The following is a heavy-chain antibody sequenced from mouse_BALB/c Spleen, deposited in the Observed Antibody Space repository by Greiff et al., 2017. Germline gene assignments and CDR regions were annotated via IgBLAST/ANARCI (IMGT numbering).Heavy chain of an antibody. CDR2: ISSGGSYT. CDR1: GFTFSSYA. V-gene: IGHV5-9-4*01. J-gene: IGHJ4*01. CDR3: ERRYEYEPYAMDY. D-gene: IGHD2-4*01. Sequence: EVKVVDSGGGLVKPGGSLKLSCAASGFTFSSYAMSWVRQSPEKRLEWVAEISSGGSYTYYPDTVTGRFTISRDNAKNTLYLEMSSLRSEDTAMYYCERRYEYEPYAMDYWGQGTSVTVAS.